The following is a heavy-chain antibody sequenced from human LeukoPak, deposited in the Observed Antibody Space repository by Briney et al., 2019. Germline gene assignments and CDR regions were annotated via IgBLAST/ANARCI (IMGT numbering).Heavy chain of an antibody. V-gene: IGHV3-66*01. CDR2: IYSDGRTT. Sequence: PGGSLRLSCAASGFSVSSNYMSWVRQAPGKGLEWVSLIYSDGRTTFSADSVKGRFTISRDNSKNTLHLQMNSLRAEDTAVYYCARTGYTYYYYAIDVWGQGTTVTVPS. CDR3: ARTGYTYYYYAIDV. CDR1: GFSVSSNY. D-gene: IGHD5-18*01. J-gene: IGHJ6*02.